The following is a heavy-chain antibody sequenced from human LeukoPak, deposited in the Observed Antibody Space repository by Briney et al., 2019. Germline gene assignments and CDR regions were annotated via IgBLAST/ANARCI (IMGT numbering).Heavy chain of an antibody. Sequence: ASVKVSCKASGYTFTSYDINWVRQATGQGLEWMGWMNPNSGNTGYAQKFQGRVTITRNTSISTAYMELSSLRSEDTAVYYCARVCFEHYYDSSGYSLYYFDYWGQGTLVTVSS. V-gene: IGHV1-8*03. D-gene: IGHD3-22*01. CDR2: MNPNSGNT. CDR3: ARVCFEHYYDSSGYSLYYFDY. CDR1: GYTFTSYD. J-gene: IGHJ4*02.